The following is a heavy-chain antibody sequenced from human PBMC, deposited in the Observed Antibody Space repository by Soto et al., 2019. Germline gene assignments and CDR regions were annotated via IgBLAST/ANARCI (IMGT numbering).Heavy chain of an antibody. D-gene: IGHD5-12*01. J-gene: IGHJ4*02. CDR3: AVPRGYSGYDGYDY. Sequence: PXASLRLSCAASGFTFSSYSMNWVRQAPGKGLEWVSYISSSSSTIYYADSVKGRFTISRDNAKNSLYLQMNSLRDEDTAVYYCAVPRGYSGYDGYDYWGQGTLVTVSS. CDR1: GFTFSSYS. CDR2: ISSSSSTI. V-gene: IGHV3-48*02.